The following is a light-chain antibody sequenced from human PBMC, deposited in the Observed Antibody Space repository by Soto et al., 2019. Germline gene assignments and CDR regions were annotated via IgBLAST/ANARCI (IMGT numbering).Light chain of an antibody. CDR2: SAS. CDR3: QQGNSYPLT. CDR1: QAISSY. J-gene: IGKJ4*01. V-gene: IGKV1-9*01. Sequence: DIQLTQSPSFLSASVGDRVTITCRATQAISSYLAWYQQKPGKAPNLLIHSASTLRGGVSSRFGGSGSGTEFPLTISSLQPEDLATYYCQQGNSYPLTFGGGTKVEIK.